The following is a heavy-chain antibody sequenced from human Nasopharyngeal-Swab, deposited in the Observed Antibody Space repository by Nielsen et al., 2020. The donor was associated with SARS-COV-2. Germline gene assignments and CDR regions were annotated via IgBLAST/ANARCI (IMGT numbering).Heavy chain of an antibody. CDR3: ARGSTMNGYYGMDV. Sequence: SETLSLTCAVYGGSVNGYYWSWIRQSPGKGLECIGEINHSGSTNYNPSLKSRVTISVDTSKTQFSLKLSSVTAADTAVYYCARGSTMNGYYGMDVWGQGTTVTASS. CDR1: GGSVNGYY. CDR2: INHSGST. V-gene: IGHV4-34*01. J-gene: IGHJ6*02. D-gene: IGHD3-22*01.